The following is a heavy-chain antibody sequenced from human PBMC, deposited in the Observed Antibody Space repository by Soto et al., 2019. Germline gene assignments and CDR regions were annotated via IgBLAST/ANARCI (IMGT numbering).Heavy chain of an antibody. V-gene: IGHV3-74*01. Sequence: GGSLRLSCAASGFTFSRYLMHWVRQSPGKGLMWVSRLNTDGTTAAYADSVKGRFTISRDNAKNTLYLLMNSLSAEDTAVYYCAREAMATSTFDYWGQGTLVTVSS. CDR2: LNTDGTTA. J-gene: IGHJ4*02. D-gene: IGHD5-12*01. CDR3: AREAMATSTFDY. CDR1: GFTFSRYL.